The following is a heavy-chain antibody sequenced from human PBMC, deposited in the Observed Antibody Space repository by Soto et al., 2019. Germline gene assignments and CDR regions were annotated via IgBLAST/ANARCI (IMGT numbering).Heavy chain of an antibody. CDR2: IYYTGGT. D-gene: IGHD3-22*01. CDR1: LDSVSSGDYY. CDR3: AGAGVDQDSLYSYDSHCHSFAY. V-gene: IGHV4-30-4*01. J-gene: IGHJ4*02. Sequence: QVQLQESGPGLVKPSQTLSLICTVSLDSVSSGDYYWSWIRQPPEKGLECIGYIYYTGGTYYNPSHKGQVTIAVDSPNKQSTLNLTTVAATDTAVYYCAGAGVDQDSLYSYDSHCHSFAYWGQRVVVTVSS.